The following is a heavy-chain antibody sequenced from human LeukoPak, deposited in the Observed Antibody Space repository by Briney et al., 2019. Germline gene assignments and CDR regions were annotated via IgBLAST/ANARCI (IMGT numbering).Heavy chain of an antibody. Sequence: GESLKISCAASGFTFSTYSMNWVRQAPGKGLEWVSSISSSSSYIYYADSVKGRFTISRDNAKNPPYLQMNSLRAEDTAVYYCARVWMYYYDSSGYCDYWGQGTLVTVSS. V-gene: IGHV3-21*01. CDR1: GFTFSTYS. CDR3: ARVWMYYYDSSGYCDY. J-gene: IGHJ4*02. D-gene: IGHD3-22*01. CDR2: ISSSSSYI.